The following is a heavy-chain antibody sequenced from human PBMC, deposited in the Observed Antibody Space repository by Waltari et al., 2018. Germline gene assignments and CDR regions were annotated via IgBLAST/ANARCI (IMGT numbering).Heavy chain of an antibody. D-gene: IGHD1-1*01. V-gene: IGHV1-69*02. CDR3: ARSGEMKGTVDY. J-gene: IGHJ4*02. Sequence: HVQLVQSGAEVKKPGSSVKVSCKASGGTFSTYTVTWVRQAPGQGLEWMGSIIPFLGISKYAQSLQARLTITVDQSTNTGYMELNNLRPEDTGVYYCARSGEMKGTVDYWGQGTLVTVSS. CDR1: GGTFSTYT. CDR2: IIPFLGIS.